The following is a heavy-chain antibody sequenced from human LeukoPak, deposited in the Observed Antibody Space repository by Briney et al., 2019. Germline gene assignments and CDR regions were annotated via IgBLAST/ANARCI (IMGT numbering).Heavy chain of an antibody. Sequence: GGSLRLSCAASGFTFSSYSMNWVRQAPGKGLEWVSYISSSSTTINYADSVKGRFTISRDNAKNSLYLQMNSLRAEDTAVYYCARVGNYVGYWGQGTLVTVSS. V-gene: IGHV3-48*01. CDR1: GFTFSSYS. D-gene: IGHD6-13*01. CDR2: ISSSSTTI. CDR3: ARVGNYVGY. J-gene: IGHJ4*02.